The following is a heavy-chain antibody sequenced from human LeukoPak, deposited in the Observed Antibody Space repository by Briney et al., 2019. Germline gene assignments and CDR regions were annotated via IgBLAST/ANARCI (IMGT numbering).Heavy chain of an antibody. CDR3: AHGAMYQLDY. CDR1: GFTVSSNY. Sequence: GGSLRLSCAASGFTVSSNYMSWVRQAPGQGLEWVSVIYSGGNTNYADSVKGRFTISGDNSKNTLFLQMNSLRAEDTAVYYCAHGAMYQLDYWGQGTLVTVSS. J-gene: IGHJ4*02. V-gene: IGHV3-53*01. D-gene: IGHD2-2*01. CDR2: IYSGGNT.